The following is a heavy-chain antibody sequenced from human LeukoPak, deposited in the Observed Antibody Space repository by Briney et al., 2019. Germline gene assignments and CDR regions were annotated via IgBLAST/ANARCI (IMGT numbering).Heavy chain of an antibody. Sequence: PGGSLRLSCAASGFTFSNYAMSWVRQAPGKGLEWVSSISGSGGSTYYADSVKGRFTISRDNSKNTLLLQMNSLTAEDTAVYYCARGDNNSLAFDIWGQGTMVTVSS. V-gene: IGHV3-23*01. J-gene: IGHJ3*02. CDR3: ARGDNNSLAFDI. CDR2: ISGSGGST. D-gene: IGHD2/OR15-2a*01. CDR1: GFTFSNYA.